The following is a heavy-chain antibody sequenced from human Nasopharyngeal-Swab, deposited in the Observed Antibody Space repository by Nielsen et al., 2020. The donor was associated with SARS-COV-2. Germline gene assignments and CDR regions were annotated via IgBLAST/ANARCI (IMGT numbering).Heavy chain of an antibody. CDR3: ARGYSGSYYEYFQH. D-gene: IGHD1-26*01. CDR2: ISYDGGNK. CDR1: GFTFSSYA. J-gene: IGHJ1*01. Sequence: GESLKTSCAASGFTFSSYAMNWVRQAPGKGLEWVAVISYDGGNKYYADSVKGRFTISRDNSKNTLYLQMNSLRAEDTAVYYCARGYSGSYYEYFQHWGQGTLVTVSS. V-gene: IGHV3-30*04.